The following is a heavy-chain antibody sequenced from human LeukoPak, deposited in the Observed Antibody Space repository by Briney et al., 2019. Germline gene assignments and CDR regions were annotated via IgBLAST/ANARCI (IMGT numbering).Heavy chain of an antibody. V-gene: IGHV6-1*01. Sequence: SQTLSLTCAISGESVSSTGASWTWTRQSPSRGLEWLGRTYYRSQWYYEYALSVKSRIIVAPDTSKNQFSLQLNSVTPEDTAVYYCVRGNYNFDYWGQGSLVTVSS. D-gene: IGHD5-24*01. CDR3: VRGNYNFDY. J-gene: IGHJ4*02. CDR2: TYYRSQWYY. CDR1: GESVSSTGAS.